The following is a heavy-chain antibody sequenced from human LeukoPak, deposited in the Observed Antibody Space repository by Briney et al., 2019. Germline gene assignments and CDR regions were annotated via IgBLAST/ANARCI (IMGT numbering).Heavy chain of an antibody. CDR1: GYSFTGYY. V-gene: IGHV1-2*02. CDR3: ARGDVQLSLDY. CDR2: INPNSGDT. J-gene: IGHJ4*02. Sequence: ASVKVSCKASGYSFTGYYIHWVRQAPGRGLEWMGWINPNSGDTKYAHNSQDRVTVTRDTSISTAYMDLTRLSSDDTAVYYCARGDVQLSLDYWGQGTPHTVSS. D-gene: IGHD5-18*01.